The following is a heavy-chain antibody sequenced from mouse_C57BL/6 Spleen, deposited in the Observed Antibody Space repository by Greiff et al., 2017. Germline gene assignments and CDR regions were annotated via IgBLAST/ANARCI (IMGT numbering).Heavy chain of an antibody. CDR2: INPSSSYT. D-gene: IGHD1-1*01. J-gene: IGHJ2*01. Sequence: VQLQQSGAELARPGASVKMSCKASGYTFTSYTMHWVKQRPGQGLEWIGYINPSSSYTKYNQKFKDKATLTADKSSSTAYMQLSSLTSEDSAVYYCAREDYYGSSYDYWGQGTTLTVSS. V-gene: IGHV1-4*01. CDR3: AREDYYGSSYDY. CDR1: GYTFTSYT.